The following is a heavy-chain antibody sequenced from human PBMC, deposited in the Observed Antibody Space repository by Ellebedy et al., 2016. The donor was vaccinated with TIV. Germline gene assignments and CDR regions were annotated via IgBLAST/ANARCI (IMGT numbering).Heavy chain of an antibody. CDR2: INPSGGST. CDR1: GYTFTSYY. CDR3: ARDRGGVGATNGFDY. J-gene: IGHJ4*02. Sequence: AASVTVSCKASGYTFTSYYMHWVRQAPGQGLEWMGIINPSGGSTSYAQKLQGRVTITRDTSTSTVNMELSSLRSEDTAVYYCARDRGGVGATNGFDYWGQGTLVTVSS. D-gene: IGHD1-26*01. V-gene: IGHV1-46*04.